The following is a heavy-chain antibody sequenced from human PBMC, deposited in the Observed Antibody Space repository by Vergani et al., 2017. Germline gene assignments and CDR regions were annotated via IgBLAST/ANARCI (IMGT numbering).Heavy chain of an antibody. V-gene: IGHV3-66*04. CDR3: AKQYFVSGNYLFDY. CDR2: IYSGGST. J-gene: IGHJ4*02. CDR1: GFTVSSNY. D-gene: IGHD3-10*01. Sequence: EVQLVESGGGLVKRGGSLRLSCAASGFTVSSNYMSWVRQAPGKGLEWVSVIYSGGSTYYADSVKGRFTISRDNSKNMLFLQMNNLRTEDTAIYYCAKQYFVSGNYLFDYWGQGTLVTVSS.